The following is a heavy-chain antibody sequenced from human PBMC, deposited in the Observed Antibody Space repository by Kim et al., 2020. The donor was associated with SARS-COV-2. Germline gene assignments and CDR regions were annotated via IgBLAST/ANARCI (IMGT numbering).Heavy chain of an antibody. V-gene: IGHV4-59*08. Sequence: LKSRVTISVDTSKNQFSLKLSSVTAADPAVYYCARQATVTTGYYYYGMDVWGQGTTVTVSS. J-gene: IGHJ6*02. CDR3: ARQATVTTGYYYYGMDV. D-gene: IGHD4-17*01.